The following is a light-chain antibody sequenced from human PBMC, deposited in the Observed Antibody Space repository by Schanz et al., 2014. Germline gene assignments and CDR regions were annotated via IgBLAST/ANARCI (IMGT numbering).Light chain of an antibody. Sequence: QSALTQPPSASGSPGQSVAISCTGTSSDVGGYNYVSWYQQHPGKAPRLMIFDVSKRPSGVPDRFSGSKSGNTASLTVSGLQAEDEADYYCQSYDNSLRGWVFGGGTKLTVL. CDR3: QSYDNSLRGWV. J-gene: IGLJ3*02. V-gene: IGLV2-8*01. CDR2: DVS. CDR1: SSDVGGYNY.